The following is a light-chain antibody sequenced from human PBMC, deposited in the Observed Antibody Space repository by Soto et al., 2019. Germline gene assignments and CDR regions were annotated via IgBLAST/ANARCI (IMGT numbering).Light chain of an antibody. V-gene: IGKV3-20*01. CDR1: QSVSSSY. CDR2: GAS. CDR3: QLDGSAPPT. J-gene: IGKJ1*01. Sequence: IVMTQSPGTMYLSPGERATLSWRASQSVSSSYLAWYSQNHGEAPRLLIYGASRRATGLQDMFSGSGSGADYALTNSRPEPEDCAVQYFQLDGSAPPTVGQ.